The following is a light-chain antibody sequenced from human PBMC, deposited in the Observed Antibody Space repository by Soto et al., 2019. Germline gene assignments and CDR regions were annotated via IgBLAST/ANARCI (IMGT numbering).Light chain of an antibody. J-gene: IGLJ1*01. CDR1: SSDVGGYNY. Sequence: QSVPTQPPSASGSPGQAVTIFCTGTSSDVGGYNYVSWYQQHPGKAPKLMIYEVSKRPSGVPDRFSGSKSGNTASLTVSGLQAEDEADYYCSSYAGSNNYVFGTGTKVTVL. CDR3: SSYAGSNNYV. V-gene: IGLV2-8*01. CDR2: EVS.